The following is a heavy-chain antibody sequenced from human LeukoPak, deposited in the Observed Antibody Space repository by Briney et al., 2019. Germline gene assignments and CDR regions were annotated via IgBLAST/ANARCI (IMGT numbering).Heavy chain of an antibody. CDR2: IYSGGST. J-gene: IGHJ5*02. CDR3: AREVSTKHYYDST. CDR1: GFTVSSNY. Sequence: PGGSLRLSCAASGFTVSSNYMSWVRQAPGKGLEWVSVIYSGGSTYYADSVKGRFTISRDNSKNTLYLQMNSLGAEDTAVYYCAREVSTKHYYDSTWGQGTLVTVSS. V-gene: IGHV3-53*01. D-gene: IGHD3-22*01.